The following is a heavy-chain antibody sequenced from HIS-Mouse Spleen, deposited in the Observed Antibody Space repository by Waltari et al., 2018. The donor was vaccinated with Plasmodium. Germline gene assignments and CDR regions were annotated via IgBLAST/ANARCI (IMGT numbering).Heavy chain of an antibody. J-gene: IGHJ4*02. Sequence: QVQLVESGGGVVQPGRSLRLSCAASGFTFNSYAMHWVRQAPGKGLEWVAGISYDGRNKYYADSVKGRFTISRDNSKNTLYLQMNSLRAEDTAVYYCARDRSAAALLGYWGQGTLVTVSS. CDR1: GFTFNSYA. CDR2: ISYDGRNK. V-gene: IGHV3-30*04. D-gene: IGHD6-13*01. CDR3: ARDRSAAALLGY.